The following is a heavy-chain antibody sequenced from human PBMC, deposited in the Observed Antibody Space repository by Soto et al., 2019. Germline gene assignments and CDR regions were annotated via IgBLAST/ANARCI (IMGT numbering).Heavy chain of an antibody. CDR2: ISGSGGST. CDR1: GFTFSSYA. Sequence: EVQLLESGGGLVQPGGSLRLSCAASGFTFSSYAMSWVRQAPGKGLEWVSAISGSGGSTYYADSVKGRFTISRDNSKNTLYLQMNSLRAEDTDVYYCAKGIRELLDAFDIWGQGTMVTVSS. D-gene: IGHD2-15*01. CDR3: AKGIRELLDAFDI. V-gene: IGHV3-23*01. J-gene: IGHJ3*02.